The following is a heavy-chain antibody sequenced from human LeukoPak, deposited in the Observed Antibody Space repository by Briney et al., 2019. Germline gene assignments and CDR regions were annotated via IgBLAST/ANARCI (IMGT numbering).Heavy chain of an antibody. J-gene: IGHJ5*02. V-gene: IGHV1-69*13. D-gene: IGHD3-10*01. CDR3: ARDDTTMVRGAPHWFDP. CDR2: IIPIFGTA. CDR1: GGTFSSYA. Sequence: GASVKVSCKASGGTFSSYAISWVRQAPGQGLEWMGGIIPIFGTANYAQKFQSRVTITADESTSTAYMELSSLRSEDTAVYYCARDDTTMVRGAPHWFDPWGQGTLVTVSS.